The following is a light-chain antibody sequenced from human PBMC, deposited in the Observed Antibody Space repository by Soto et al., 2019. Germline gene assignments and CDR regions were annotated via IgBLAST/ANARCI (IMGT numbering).Light chain of an antibody. J-gene: IGLJ1*01. Sequence: QSVLTQPASVSGSPGQSITISCTGTSSDVGNYNYVSWYQQHPGKAPKLIIYDVSNRPSGVSNRFSGSKSGNTASLTISGLQAEDEADYYSSSYTSSSTCVFGTGTKVTVL. CDR1: SSDVGNYNY. CDR3: SSYTSSSTCV. V-gene: IGLV2-14*01. CDR2: DVS.